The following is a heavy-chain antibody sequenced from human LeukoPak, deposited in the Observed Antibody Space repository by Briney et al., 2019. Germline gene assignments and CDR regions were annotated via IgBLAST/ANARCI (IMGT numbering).Heavy chain of an antibody. V-gene: IGHV3-30*03. Sequence: GGSLRLSCAASGFTFSSYGMHWVRQAPGKGLEWVAVISYDGSNKYYADSVKGRFTISRDNSKNTLYLQMNSLRAEDTAVYYCARDFSPLEYSSSYYDAFDIWGQGTMVTVSS. CDR1: GFTFSSYG. CDR3: ARDFSPLEYSSSYYDAFDI. CDR2: ISYDGSNK. D-gene: IGHD6-6*01. J-gene: IGHJ3*02.